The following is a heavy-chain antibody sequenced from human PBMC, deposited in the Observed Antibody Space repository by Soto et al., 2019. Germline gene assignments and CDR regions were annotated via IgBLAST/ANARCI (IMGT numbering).Heavy chain of an antibody. V-gene: IGHV2-5*01. Sequence: SGPTLVNPTQTLTLTCTFSGFSLSTSGVGVGWIRQPPGKALEWLALIYWNDDKRYSPSLKSRLTITKDTSKNQAVLTMTNMDPVDTATYYCAHEGPMYCSSTSCYTSFNGFDPWGQGTLVTVSS. CDR1: GFSLSTSGVG. CDR2: IYWNDDK. J-gene: IGHJ5*02. D-gene: IGHD2-2*02. CDR3: AHEGPMYCSSTSCYTSFNGFDP.